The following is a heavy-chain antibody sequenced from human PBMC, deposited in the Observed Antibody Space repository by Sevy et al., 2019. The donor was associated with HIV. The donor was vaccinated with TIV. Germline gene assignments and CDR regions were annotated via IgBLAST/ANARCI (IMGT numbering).Heavy chain of an antibody. D-gene: IGHD1-7*01. J-gene: IGHJ4*02. CDR2: IYSGGST. Sequence: GGSLRLSCAASGFTVSSNYMSWVRQAPGKGLEWVSVIYSGGSTYYADSVKGRFTISRDNSKNTLYLQMNSLRAEDTAMYYCARASYGELRGYAFDYWGQGTLVTVSS. CDR3: ARASYGELRGYAFDY. CDR1: GFTVSSNY. V-gene: IGHV3-53*01.